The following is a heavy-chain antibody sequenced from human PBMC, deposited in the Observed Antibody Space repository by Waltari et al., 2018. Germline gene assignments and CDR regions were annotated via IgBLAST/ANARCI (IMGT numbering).Heavy chain of an antibody. D-gene: IGHD3-10*01. J-gene: IGHJ4*02. CDR3: ATFRWLGY. Sequence: EVQVVESGGALVQPGGSLRLSCVVSELTFSRYWMTWVRQASGRGLEWVGNITYDGSEKNDVDSVRGRFTISRDNARNTVYLQMNSLRSEDTAVYYCATFRWLGYWGQRTLVTVSS. V-gene: IGHV3-7*03. CDR2: ITYDGSEK. CDR1: ELTFSRYW.